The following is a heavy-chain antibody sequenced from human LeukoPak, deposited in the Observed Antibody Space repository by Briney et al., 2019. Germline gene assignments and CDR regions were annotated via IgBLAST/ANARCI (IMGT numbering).Heavy chain of an antibody. V-gene: IGHV5-51*01. J-gene: IGHJ4*02. CDR3: ARHRCSDGSCYLADY. CDR1: GYGFTSYW. D-gene: IGHD2-15*01. Sequence: KVSCKASGYGFTSYWIGWVRQMPGKGLEWMGIIYPGDSNTRYSPSFQGQVTISADKSITTAYLQWSSLKASDTALYYCARHRCSDGSCYLADYWGQGTLVTVSS. CDR2: IYPGDSNT.